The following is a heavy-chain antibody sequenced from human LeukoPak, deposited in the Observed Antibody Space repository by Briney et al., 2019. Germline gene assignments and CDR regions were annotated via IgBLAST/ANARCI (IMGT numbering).Heavy chain of an antibody. D-gene: IGHD3-16*02. CDR1: GFSFSSYA. CDR2: ISGRGDTT. J-gene: IGHJ4*02. V-gene: IGHV3-23*01. CDR3: AKLDVWGNYRYGCDY. Sequence: GGSLRLSCAASGFSFSSYAMSWVRHAPGKGLEWVSVISGRGDTTNYADSAKGRFTISRDNSKNTLYLHLNSLRGEDTAVYYCAKLDVWGNYRYGCDYWGQGTLVTVSS.